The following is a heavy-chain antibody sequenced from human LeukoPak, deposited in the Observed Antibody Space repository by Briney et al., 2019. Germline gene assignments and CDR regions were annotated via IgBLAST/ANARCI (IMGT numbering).Heavy chain of an antibody. CDR2: IKQDGSEK. CDR1: GFSFSSYA. CDR3: ARGYTSPWDRAFDI. D-gene: IGHD6-19*01. J-gene: IGHJ3*02. Sequence: GRSLRLSCAASGFSFSSYAMHWVRQAPGKGLEWVANIKQDGSEKYYVDSVKGRFTVSRDNAKNSLYLQMNSLRAEDTAVYYCARGYTSPWDRAFDIWGQGTMVTVSS. V-gene: IGHV3-7*01.